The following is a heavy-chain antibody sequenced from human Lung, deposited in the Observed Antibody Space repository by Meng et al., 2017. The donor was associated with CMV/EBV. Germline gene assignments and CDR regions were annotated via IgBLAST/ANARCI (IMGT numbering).Heavy chain of an antibody. V-gene: IGHV3-7*01. D-gene: IGHD5-24*01. CDR2: IKQDGSEK. Sequence: GESLKISCAASGFTLSDFWMSWVRQAPGKGLEWVANIKQDGSEKYYVDSVKGRFTISRDNAKNSLYLQMNSLGDEDTAIYYCARDTRWVQETWGQGTLVTVSS. J-gene: IGHJ4*02. CDR1: GFTLSDFW. CDR3: ARDTRWVQET.